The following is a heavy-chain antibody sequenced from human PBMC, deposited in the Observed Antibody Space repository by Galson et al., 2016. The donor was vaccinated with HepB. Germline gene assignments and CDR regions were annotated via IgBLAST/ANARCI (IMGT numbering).Heavy chain of an antibody. D-gene: IGHD5/OR15-5a*01. CDR1: GDSVSSNSAA. CDR2: TYYRSKWYN. Sequence: CAISGDSVSSNSAAWNWIRQSPSRGLEWLGRTYYRSKWYNDYAESVKSRITINPDTSKNQLSLQLNSVTPEDTAVYYCARVVGRGVYDGRFDYWGQGTLVTVSS. CDR3: ARVVGRGVYDGRFDY. V-gene: IGHV6-1*01. J-gene: IGHJ4*02.